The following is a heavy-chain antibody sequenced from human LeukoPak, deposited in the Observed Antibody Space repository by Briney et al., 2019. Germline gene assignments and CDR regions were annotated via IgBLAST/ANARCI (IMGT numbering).Heavy chain of an antibody. J-gene: IGHJ4*02. CDR2: VWYDGSNK. CDR1: GFTFSSYG. D-gene: IGHD3-22*01. CDR3: ARAMIVVAPFDY. V-gene: IGHV3-33*01. Sequence: GGSLRLSCAASGFTFSSYGMHWVRQAPGKGLEWVAVVWYDGSNKYYADSVKGRFTISRDNSKNTLYLQMNSLRAEDTAVYYCARAMIVVAPFDYWGQGTLVTVSS.